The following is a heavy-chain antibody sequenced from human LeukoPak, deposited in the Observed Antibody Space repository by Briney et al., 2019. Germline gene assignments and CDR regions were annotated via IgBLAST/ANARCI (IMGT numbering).Heavy chain of an antibody. CDR3: ANGYDSSGINPDY. Sequence: GGSLRLSCTASGFDFYIYAVTWVRQAPGKRLQWVSGISGAGETTYYADSVKGRFTISRDNSKNTVYLQMNSLRAEDTAVYYCANGYDSSGINPDYWGQGTLVTVSS. CDR1: GFDFYIYA. J-gene: IGHJ4*02. CDR2: ISGAGETT. V-gene: IGHV3-23*01. D-gene: IGHD3-22*01.